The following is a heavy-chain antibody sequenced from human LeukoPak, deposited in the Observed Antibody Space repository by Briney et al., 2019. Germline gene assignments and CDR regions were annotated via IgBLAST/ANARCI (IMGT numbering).Heavy chain of an antibody. Sequence: SVTVSCKATGFTFTSSVVQWVRQARGQRLEWIGWIVVGSGNTNYAQKFQERVTITRDMSTSTAYMELSGLRAADTAVYYCAADSLYYFNYWGQGTLVTVSS. J-gene: IGHJ4*02. CDR1: GFTFTSSV. CDR3: AADSLYYFNY. V-gene: IGHV1-58*01. CDR2: IVVGSGNT.